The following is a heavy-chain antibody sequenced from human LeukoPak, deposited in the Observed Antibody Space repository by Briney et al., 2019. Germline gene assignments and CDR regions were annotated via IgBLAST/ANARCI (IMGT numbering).Heavy chain of an antibody. CDR1: GGSFSGYY. D-gene: IGHD4-11*01. Sequence: PSETLSLTCAVYGGSFSGYYWSWLRQPPGKGLEWIGEINHSGSTNYNPSLKSRVTISVDTSKNQFSLKLRSVTAADTAVYYCARDRVTTSSWPRVEYYYMDVWGKGTTVTISS. V-gene: IGHV4-34*01. CDR2: INHSGST. J-gene: IGHJ6*03. CDR3: ARDRVTTSSWPRVEYYYMDV.